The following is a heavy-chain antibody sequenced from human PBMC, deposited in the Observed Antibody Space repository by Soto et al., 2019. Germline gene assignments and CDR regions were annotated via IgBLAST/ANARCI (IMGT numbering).Heavy chain of an antibody. V-gene: IGHV1-8*02. CDR3: ARGGSYSSGWYWGYYNWFDP. D-gene: IGHD6-19*01. J-gene: IGHJ5*02. Sequence: ASVKVSCKASGYTFTSYGISWVRQAPGQGLEWMGRIIPILGIANYAQKFQGRVTMTRNTSISTAYMELSSLRSEDTAVYYCARGGSYSSGWYWGYYNWFDPWGQGTLVTVSS. CDR2: IIPILGIA. CDR1: GYTFTSYG.